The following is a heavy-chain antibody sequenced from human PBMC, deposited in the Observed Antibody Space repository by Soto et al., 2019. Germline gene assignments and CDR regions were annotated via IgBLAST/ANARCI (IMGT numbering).Heavy chain of an antibody. CDR1: GFTFNTYW. CDR3: SRSLNS. J-gene: IGHJ4*02. CDR2: INQDGSEK. Sequence: GGSLRLSCAASGFTFNTYWMDWVRQTPGKGLEWVANINQDGSEKDYVDSVKGRFTIYRDNAKNSLYLQMSSLTAEDSALYYCSRSLNSWGQGTLVTVSS. V-gene: IGHV3-7*01.